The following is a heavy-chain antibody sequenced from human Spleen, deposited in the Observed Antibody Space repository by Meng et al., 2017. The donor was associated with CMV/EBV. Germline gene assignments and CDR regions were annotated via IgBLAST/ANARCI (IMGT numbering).Heavy chain of an antibody. CDR3: ARGTLWGITGTFDY. CDR2: ISYDGSNK. J-gene: IGHJ4*02. CDR1: GFTFSSYA. V-gene: IGHV3-30*04. Sequence: SGFTFSSYAMHWVRQAPGKGLEWVAVISYDGSNKYSADSVKGRFTISRDNSKNTLYLQMNSLRAEDTAVYYCARGTLWGITGTFDYWGQGTLVTVSS. D-gene: IGHD1-20*01.